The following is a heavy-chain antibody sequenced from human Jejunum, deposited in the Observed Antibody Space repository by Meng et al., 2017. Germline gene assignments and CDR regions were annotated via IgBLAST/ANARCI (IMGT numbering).Heavy chain of an antibody. CDR1: GFTFSPYT. V-gene: IGHV3-21*01. J-gene: IGHJ3*02. D-gene: IGHD6-25*01. CDR3: TKGGAAGTPVTCAFDI. CDR2: ISSSTRYI. Sequence: GESLKISCVASGFTFSPYTANWVRQAPGKGLEWVASISSSTRYIYYADSLRDRFTISRDHARNSLYLQMNNLRPDDTAVYYCTKGGAAGTPVTCAFDIWGQGTVVTVS.